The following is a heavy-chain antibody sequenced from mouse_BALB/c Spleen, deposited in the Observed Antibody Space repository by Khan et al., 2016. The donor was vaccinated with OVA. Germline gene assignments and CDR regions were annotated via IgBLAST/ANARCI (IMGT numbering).Heavy chain of an antibody. V-gene: IGHV1-7*01. J-gene: IGHJ3*01. CDR1: GYSFITYW. D-gene: IGHD1-3*01. CDR2: IDPSTGYT. Sequence: QVQLKQSGAELAKPGALLKMSCTASGYSFITYWIHWVKQRPGQGLEWIGYIDPSTGYTEYNQKFKDKATLTAVKSSSTAYMQLTSLTSEDSAVYYCARRGLNGIFVYWGQGTLVTVSA. CDR3: ARRGLNGIFVY.